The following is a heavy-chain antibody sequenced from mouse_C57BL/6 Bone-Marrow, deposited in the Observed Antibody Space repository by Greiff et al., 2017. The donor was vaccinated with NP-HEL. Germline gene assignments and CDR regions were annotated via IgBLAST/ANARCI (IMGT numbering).Heavy chain of an antibody. J-gene: IGHJ1*03. CDR3: TRSDYGSSFRYWYFDV. CDR2: IDPETGGT. Sequence: VQLQQSGAELVRPGASVTLSCKASGYTFTDYEMHWVKQTPVHGLEWIGAIDPETGGTAYNQKFKGKAILTADKSSSTAYMELRSLTSEDSAVYYCTRSDYGSSFRYWYFDVWGTGTTVTVSS. V-gene: IGHV1-15*01. D-gene: IGHD1-1*01. CDR1: GYTFTDYE.